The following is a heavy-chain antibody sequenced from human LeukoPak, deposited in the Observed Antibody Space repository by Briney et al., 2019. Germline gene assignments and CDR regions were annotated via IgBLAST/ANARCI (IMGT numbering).Heavy chain of an antibody. J-gene: IGHJ3*02. D-gene: IGHD3-3*01. CDR1: GFTFGDYA. Sequence: PGGSLRLSCTASGFTFGDYAMSWFRQAPGKGLEWVGFIRSKAYGGTTEYAASVKGRFTISRDDSKSIAYLQMNSLRAEDTAVYYCASWYYDFWSGYYLTPTDAFDIWGQGTMVTVSS. CDR2: IRSKAYGGTT. V-gene: IGHV3-49*03. CDR3: ASWYYDFWSGYYLTPTDAFDI.